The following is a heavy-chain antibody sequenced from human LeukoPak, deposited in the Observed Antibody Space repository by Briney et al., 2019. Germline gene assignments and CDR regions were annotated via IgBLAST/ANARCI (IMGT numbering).Heavy chain of an antibody. CDR2: TSSDLNVK. D-gene: IGHD3-10*01. J-gene: IGHJ4*02. CDR1: GFTFRSYW. V-gene: IGHV3-30*03. Sequence: GGSLRLSCAASGFTFRSYWMRWVRQAPGKGLEWVAVTSSDLNVKLYADSVKGRFTISRDNSRSTLYLQMNSLRPEDTAIYYCAREGYYGSGSPPSLYFDYWGQGTLVTVSS. CDR3: AREGYYGSGSPPSLYFDY.